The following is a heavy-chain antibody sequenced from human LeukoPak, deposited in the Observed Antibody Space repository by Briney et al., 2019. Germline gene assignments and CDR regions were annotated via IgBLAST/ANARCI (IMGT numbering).Heavy chain of an antibody. CDR3: ARGTEPTWMLETFDI. D-gene: IGHD1-14*01. CDR2: ISGDGGST. V-gene: IGHV3-43*02. J-gene: IGHJ3*02. CDR1: GFTFDDYA. Sequence: GGSLRLSCAASGFTFDDYAMHWVRQAPGKGLEWVSLISGDGGSTYYADSVKGRFTISRDNSKNSLYLQMNSLRTEDTALYYCARGTEPTWMLETFDIWGQGTMVTVSS.